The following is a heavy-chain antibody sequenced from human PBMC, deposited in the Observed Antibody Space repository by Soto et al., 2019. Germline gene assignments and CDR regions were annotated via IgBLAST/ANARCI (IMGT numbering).Heavy chain of an antibody. J-gene: IGHJ6*01. D-gene: IGHD2-2*01. CDR3: AKAQHYCSSTSRYLYYYYGMEV. V-gene: IGHV3-23*01. CDR1: VCTFSSYA. CDR2: ISGSGGST. Sequence: VGSLRLSCASSVCTFSSYAMSCVRQSPGKGLEWVSAISGSGGSTYYADSVKGRFTISRDNSKNTLYLQMNSLRAEETAVYYCAKAQHYCSSTSRYLYYYYGMEVWGQATTVIVS.